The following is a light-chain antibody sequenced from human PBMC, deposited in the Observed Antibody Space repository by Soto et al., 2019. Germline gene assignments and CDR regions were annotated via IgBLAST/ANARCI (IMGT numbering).Light chain of an antibody. J-gene: IGLJ6*01. CDR3: GTFDTSLSAVV. Sequence: QAVLTQPPSVSAAPGQRGTISCSGTTSNIGTNYVSWYQQFPGTAPKVLMYDNDMRPSGIPDRFSGSKSGTSATLAITGLQTGDEADYYCGTFDTSLSAVVFGRGSKVT. V-gene: IGLV1-51*01. CDR1: TSNIGTNY. CDR2: DND.